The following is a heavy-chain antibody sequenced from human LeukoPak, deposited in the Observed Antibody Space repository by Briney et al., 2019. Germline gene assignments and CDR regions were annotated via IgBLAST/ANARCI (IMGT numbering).Heavy chain of an antibody. CDR2: ISRSSDYI. V-gene: IGHV3-21*01. D-gene: IGHD2-15*01. CDR3: ATLYCSGGSCSYYDY. J-gene: IGHJ4*02. CDR1: GFTFSSYW. Sequence: GGSLRLSCAASGFTFSSYWMSWVRQAPGKGLEWVSSISRSSDYIYYADSVKGRFTVSRDNAKNSLFLQMNSLRAEDTAVYYCATLYCSGGSCSYYDYWGQGTLVTVSS.